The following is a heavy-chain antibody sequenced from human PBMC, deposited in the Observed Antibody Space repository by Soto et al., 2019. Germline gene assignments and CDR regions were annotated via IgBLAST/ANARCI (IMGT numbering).Heavy chain of an antibody. CDR2: IYYSGST. J-gene: IGHJ5*02. CDR3: ARDLRYYGSGSYGEPWFDP. Sequence: ASETLSLTCTVSGGSVSSGSYYWSWIRQPPGKGLEWIGYIYYSGSTNYNPSLKSRVTISVDTSKNQFSLKLSSVTAADTAVYYCARDLRYYGSGSYGEPWFDPWGQGTLVTVAS. V-gene: IGHV4-61*01. CDR1: GGSVSSGSYY. D-gene: IGHD3-10*01.